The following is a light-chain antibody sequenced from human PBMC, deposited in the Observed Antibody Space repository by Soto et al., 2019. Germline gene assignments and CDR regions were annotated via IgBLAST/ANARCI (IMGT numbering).Light chain of an antibody. J-gene: IGKJ1*01. CDR3: QQYNNWPRT. Sequence: ELVMTQSPATLSLSPWERATLSCRASQSVNSNLAWYQQKAGQAPRLLIYGTSTRATGIPARFSGSGSGTDFTLTISSLQFEDFAVYYCQQYNNWPRTFGQGTKVDIK. CDR2: GTS. CDR1: QSVNSN. V-gene: IGKV3-15*01.